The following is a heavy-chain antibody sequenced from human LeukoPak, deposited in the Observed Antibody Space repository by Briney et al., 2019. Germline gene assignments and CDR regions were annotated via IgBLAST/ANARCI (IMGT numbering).Heavy chain of an antibody. CDR2: IIPIFGTA. CDR1: GGTFSSYA. D-gene: IGHD2-21*02. Sequence: SVKVSCKASGGTFSSYAISWLRQAPGQGLEWMGGIIPIFGTANYAQKFQGRVTITTDESTSTAYMELSRLRSEDTAVYYCARSPYSGGDCYGGSDYWGQGTLVTVSS. V-gene: IGHV1-69*05. CDR3: ARSPYSGGDCYGGSDY. J-gene: IGHJ4*02.